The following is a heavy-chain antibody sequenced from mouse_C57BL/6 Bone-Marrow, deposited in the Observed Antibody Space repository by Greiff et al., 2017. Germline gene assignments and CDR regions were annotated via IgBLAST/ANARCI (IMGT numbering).Heavy chain of an antibody. CDR3: AKGYYGYYAMDY. D-gene: IGHD1-1*01. J-gene: IGHJ4*01. CDR1: GFSLTSYG. V-gene: IGHV2-5*01. CDR2: IWRGGST. Sequence: QVQLQQSGPGLVQPSQSLSITCTVSGFSLTSYGVHWVRQSPGKGLEWLGVIWRGGSTDYNAAFLSRLSITKDNSKCQVFFKMNSLQADDTAIYYFAKGYYGYYAMDYWGQGTSVTVSS.